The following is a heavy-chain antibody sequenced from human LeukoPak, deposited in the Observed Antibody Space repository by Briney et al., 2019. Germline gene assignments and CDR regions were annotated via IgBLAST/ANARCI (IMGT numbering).Heavy chain of an antibody. V-gene: IGHV3-23*01. Sequence: EGSLRLSCAVSGVTLSNYGISWVRQAPGEGVEWVSGISDSGGTTNYAHSVKGRFTMSRDNPKNTLYRQMKRLRAEDTAVYFCAKRGVVIRVILVGFHKEAYYFDSWGQGALVTVSS. CDR3: AKRGVVIRVILVGFHKEAYYFDS. CDR2: ISDSGGTT. J-gene: IGHJ4*02. CDR1: GVTLSNYG. D-gene: IGHD3-22*01.